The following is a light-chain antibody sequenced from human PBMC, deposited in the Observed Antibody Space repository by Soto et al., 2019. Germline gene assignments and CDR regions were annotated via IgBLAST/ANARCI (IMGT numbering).Light chain of an antibody. V-gene: IGKV1-5*03. Sequence: DIQMTQSPSTLSGSVGDRVTITCWASQTISSWLAWYQQKPGKAPKLLIYKASTLKSGVPSRFRGSGSGTEFTLTISSLQPDDFATYYCQHYNSYSEAFGQGTKVDIK. CDR1: QTISSW. CDR2: KAS. J-gene: IGKJ1*01. CDR3: QHYNSYSEA.